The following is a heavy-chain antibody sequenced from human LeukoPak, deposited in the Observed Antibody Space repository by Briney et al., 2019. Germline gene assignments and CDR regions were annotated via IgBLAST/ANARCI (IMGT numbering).Heavy chain of an antibody. J-gene: IGHJ4*02. Sequence: PGGSLRLSCAASGFTFSDHYVDWVRQTPGKGLEWVSTISGSGGSTYNADSVKGRFTISRDNSKNTLYPQMNSLRAEDTAVYYCAKDRGSPVVVTAFDYWGQGTLVTVSS. CDR1: GFTFSDHY. V-gene: IGHV3-23*01. CDR3: AKDRGSPVVVTAFDY. CDR2: ISGSGGST. D-gene: IGHD2-21*02.